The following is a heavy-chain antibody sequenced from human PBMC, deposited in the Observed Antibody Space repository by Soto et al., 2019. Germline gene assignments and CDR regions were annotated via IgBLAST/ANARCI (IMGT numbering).Heavy chain of an antibody. CDR2: VSDSGST. D-gene: IGHD6-19*01. J-gene: IGHJ4*02. V-gene: IGHV4-4*02. Sequence: QVQLQESGPGLVKPSETLSLTCAVSGDSISSSHWWSWVRQPPGEGLEWIGEVSDSGSTNYKPSRQSRVTISLDKAKNQVSLILRSVTAADTAVYYCARELLAFVAGDYWGQGTLVTVSS. CDR1: GDSISSSHW. CDR3: ARELLAFVAGDY.